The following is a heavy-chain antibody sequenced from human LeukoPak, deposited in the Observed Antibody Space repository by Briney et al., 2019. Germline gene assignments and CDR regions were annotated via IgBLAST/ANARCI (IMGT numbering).Heavy chain of an antibody. CDR2: IYYSGST. Sequence: SETLSLTCTVSDGSISSSTYHWGWIRQPPGKGLEWIGSIYYSGSTYNNASLQSRVTISQDTSKNQFSLKLSSVTAADTAVYYCARWYSNKGWFDPWGQGTLVTVSS. V-gene: IGHV4-39*07. CDR1: DGSISSSTYH. D-gene: IGHD6-13*01. CDR3: ARWYSNKGWFDP. J-gene: IGHJ5*02.